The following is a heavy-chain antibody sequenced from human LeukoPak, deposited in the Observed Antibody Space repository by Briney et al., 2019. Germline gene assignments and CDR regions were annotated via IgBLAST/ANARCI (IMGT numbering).Heavy chain of an antibody. D-gene: IGHD6-19*01. CDR1: GFTFSSYS. V-gene: IGHV3-21*01. CDR2: ISSSSTYI. CDR3: ARASSQWLVPY. Sequence: GGSLRLSCAASGFTFSSYSMNWVRQAPGKGLEWVSSISSSSTYIYYADLVKGRFTISRDNAKNSLYLQMNSLRAEDTAVYYCARASSQWLVPYWGQETLVTVSS. J-gene: IGHJ4*02.